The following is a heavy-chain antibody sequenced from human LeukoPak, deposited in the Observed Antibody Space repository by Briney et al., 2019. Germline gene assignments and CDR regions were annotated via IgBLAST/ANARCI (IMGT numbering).Heavy chain of an antibody. D-gene: IGHD3-10*01. J-gene: IGHJ4*02. CDR1: GGSFSGYY. CDR3: AREVVRGNSY. Sequence: MTSETLSLTCAVYGGSFSGYYWSWIRQPPGKGLDWIGEINHSGSTNYNPSLKSRVTISIDTSKNQFSLKLTSVTAADTAVYYCAREVVRGNSYWGQGTLVTVSS. CDR2: INHSGST. V-gene: IGHV4-34*01.